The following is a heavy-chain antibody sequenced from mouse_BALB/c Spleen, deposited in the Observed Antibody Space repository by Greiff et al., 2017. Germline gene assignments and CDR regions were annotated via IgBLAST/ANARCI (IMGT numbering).Heavy chain of an antibody. CDR3: ARGDGSSSWFAY. D-gene: IGHD1-1*01. Sequence: EVQRVESGPELVKPGASVKISCKASGYSFTGYYMHWVKQSHVKSLEWIGRINPYNGATSYNQNFKDKASLTVDKSSSTAYMELHSLTSEDSAVYYCARGDGSSSWFAYWGQGTLVTVSA. V-gene: IGHV1-31*01. CDR2: INPYNGAT. J-gene: IGHJ3*01. CDR1: GYSFTGYY.